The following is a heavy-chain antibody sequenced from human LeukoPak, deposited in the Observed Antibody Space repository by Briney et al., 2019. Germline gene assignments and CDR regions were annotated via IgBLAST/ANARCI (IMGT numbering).Heavy chain of an antibody. Sequence: SETLSLTCAVSGGSISSGGYSWSWIRQPPGKGLEWIGYIYHSGSTYYDPSLKSRVTISVDRSKNQFSLKLSSVTAADTAVYYCARGSATVTTEAYFDYWGQGTLVTVSS. V-gene: IGHV4-30-2*01. D-gene: IGHD4-17*01. CDR3: ARGSATVTTEAYFDY. J-gene: IGHJ4*02. CDR2: IYHSGST. CDR1: GGSISSGGYS.